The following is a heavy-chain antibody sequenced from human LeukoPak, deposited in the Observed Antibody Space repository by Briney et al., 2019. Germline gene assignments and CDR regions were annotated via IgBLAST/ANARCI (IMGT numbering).Heavy chain of an antibody. D-gene: IGHD3-22*01. CDR2: IYRGVSI. V-gene: IGHV3-66*01. CDR1: GFTVSSNY. CDR3: ARGHYYDSSGYYQRKGFDY. J-gene: IGHJ4*02. Sequence: GGSLRLSCAASGFTVSSNYMTWVRQAPGKGLEWVSVIYRGVSIYYADSVKGRFTISRDNSKNTLDLQMNSLRAEDTAVYFCARGHYYDSSGYYQRKGFDYWGQGTLVTVSS.